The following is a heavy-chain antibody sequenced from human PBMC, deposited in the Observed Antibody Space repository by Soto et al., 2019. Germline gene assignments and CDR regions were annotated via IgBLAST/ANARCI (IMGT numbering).Heavy chain of an antibody. CDR2: INPNSGGT. V-gene: IGHV1-2*04. D-gene: IGHD2-15*01. J-gene: IGHJ6*02. CDR3: ARDHGGSWQTNYYYYGMDV. CDR1: GYTFTGYY. Sequence: ASVKVSSKASGYTFTGYYMHWVRQAPGQGLEWMGWINPNSGGTNYAQKFQGWVTMTRDTSISTAYMELSSLRSEDTAVYYCARDHGGSWQTNYYYYGMDVWGQGTTVTVSS.